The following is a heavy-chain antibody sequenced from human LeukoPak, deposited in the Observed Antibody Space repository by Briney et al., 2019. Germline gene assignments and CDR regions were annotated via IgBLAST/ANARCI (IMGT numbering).Heavy chain of an antibody. J-gene: IGHJ4*02. Sequence: GGSLRLSCAASGFIFSNYWMHWVRQAPGKGLVWVSRINSDGSTTSYADSVKGRFTISRDNAKNTLYLQMNSLRAGDTAVYYCARKGAVAGTFDYWGQGTLVTVSS. D-gene: IGHD6-19*01. CDR3: ARKGAVAGTFDY. V-gene: IGHV3-74*01. CDR2: INSDGSTT. CDR1: GFIFSNYW.